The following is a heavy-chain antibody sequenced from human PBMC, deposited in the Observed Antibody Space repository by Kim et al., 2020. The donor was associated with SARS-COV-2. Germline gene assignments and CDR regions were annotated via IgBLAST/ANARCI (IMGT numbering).Heavy chain of an antibody. CDR3: ARGAAADAFDI. CDR1: GFSFSNYG. Sequence: GGSLRLSCAASGFSFSNYGMNWVRQAPGKGLEWVSSISSMISYIYYADSINGRFTISRDNAKNSLFLQMTSLRAEDTAVYYCARGAAADAFDIWGQGTV. V-gene: IGHV3-21*01. CDR2: ISSMISYI. J-gene: IGHJ3*02. D-gene: IGHD6-13*01.